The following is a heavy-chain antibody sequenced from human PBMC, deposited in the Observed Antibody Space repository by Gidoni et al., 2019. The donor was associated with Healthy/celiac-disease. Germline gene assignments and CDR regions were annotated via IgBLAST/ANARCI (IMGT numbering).Heavy chain of an antibody. CDR3: AKGGHAFDI. CDR2: ISWNSGSI. V-gene: IGHV3-9*01. CDR1: GFTFDDYA. Sequence: VQLVESGGGLEQPGRSLRLSCAASGFTFDDYAMHGVRQAPGKGLGWVSGISWNSGSIGYADSVKGRFTISRDNAKNSLYLQMNSLRAEDTALYYCAKGGHAFDIWGQGTMVTVSS. J-gene: IGHJ3*02.